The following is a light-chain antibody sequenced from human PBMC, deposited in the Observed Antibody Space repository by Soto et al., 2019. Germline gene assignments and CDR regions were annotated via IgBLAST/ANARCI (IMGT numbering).Light chain of an antibody. Sequence: DSHMTQSPSSLSASVGDRVTITCRASQSISSYLNWYQQKPGKVPKLLIYAASSLQSGVPSSFSGSASGTDFTLTISSLQPDDFATYYCQPSYSTPRTFGQGTKVDIK. V-gene: IGKV1-39*01. J-gene: IGKJ1*01. CDR1: QSISSY. CDR2: AAS. CDR3: QPSYSTPRT.